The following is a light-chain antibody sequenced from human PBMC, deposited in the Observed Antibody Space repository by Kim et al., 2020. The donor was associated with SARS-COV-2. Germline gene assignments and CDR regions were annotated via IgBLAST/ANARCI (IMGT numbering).Light chain of an antibody. J-gene: IGLJ2*01. V-gene: IGLV2-14*03. CDR3: SSYTSSDTGV. CDR1: SSDIGTYNY. CDR2: DVS. Sequence: GQSITISCTGTSSDIGTYNYVSWYQQHPGKVPKLIIVDVSNRPSGVSNRFSGSKSGNMASLTISGLQAEDEADYYCSSYTSSDTGVFGGGTQLTVL.